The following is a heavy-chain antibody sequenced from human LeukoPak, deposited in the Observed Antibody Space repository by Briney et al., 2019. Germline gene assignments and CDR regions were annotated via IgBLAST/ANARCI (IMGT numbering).Heavy chain of an antibody. CDR2: INSDGSST. D-gene: IGHD1-26*01. CDR3: AGSTRGSSVGGFDP. CDR1: GFTFSSYW. V-gene: IGHV3-74*01. Sequence: PGGSLRLSCAASGFTFSSYWMHWVRQAPGKGLVWVSRINSDGSSTSYADSVKGRFTISRDNAKNTLYLQMNSLRAEDTAVYYCAGSTRGSSVGGFDPWGQGTLVTVSS. J-gene: IGHJ5*02.